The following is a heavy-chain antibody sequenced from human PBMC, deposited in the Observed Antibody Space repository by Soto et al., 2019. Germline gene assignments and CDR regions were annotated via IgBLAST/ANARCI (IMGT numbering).Heavy chain of an antibody. D-gene: IGHD2-21*02. CDR1: GGSISRYY. Sequence: SEALSLTCTVSGGSISRYYWSWIRQPPGKGLEWIGYMYNTGSTVYNPSFKSRVTISVDTSKNQFSLKLNSVTAADTAVYYCARDLWGYGGTDCYPLDVWGQGTTVTVSS. CDR2: MYNTGST. V-gene: IGHV4-59*01. CDR3: ARDLWGYGGTDCYPLDV. J-gene: IGHJ6*02.